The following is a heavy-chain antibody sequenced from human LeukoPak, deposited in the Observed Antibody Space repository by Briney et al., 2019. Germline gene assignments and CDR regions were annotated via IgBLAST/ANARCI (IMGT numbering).Heavy chain of an antibody. D-gene: IGHD2-2*01. CDR3: ARGGGVVVPAAPAGY. V-gene: IGHV3-30*01. CDR2: ISYDGSNK. CDR1: GFTFSSYA. Sequence: GGSLRLSCAASGFTFSSYAMHWGRQAPGKGLEWGAVISYDGSNKYYADSVKGRFTISRDNSKNTLYLQMNSLRAEDTAVYYCARGGGVVVPAAPAGYWGQGTLVTVSS. J-gene: IGHJ4*02.